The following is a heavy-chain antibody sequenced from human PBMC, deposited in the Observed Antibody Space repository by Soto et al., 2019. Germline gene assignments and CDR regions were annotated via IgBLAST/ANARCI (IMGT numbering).Heavy chain of an antibody. J-gene: IGHJ4*02. V-gene: IGHV3-23*01. CDR3: AKDKYGSDSGFDY. CDR2: ISGSGGST. Sequence: EVQLLESGGGLVQPGGSLRLSCAASGFTFSSYAMSWVRQAPGKGLEWVSAISGSGGSTYYADSVKGRFTISRDNSKNPLYLQMNSLRAEDTAVYYCAKDKYGSDSGFDYWGQGTLVTVSS. D-gene: IGHD2-15*01. CDR1: GFTFSSYA.